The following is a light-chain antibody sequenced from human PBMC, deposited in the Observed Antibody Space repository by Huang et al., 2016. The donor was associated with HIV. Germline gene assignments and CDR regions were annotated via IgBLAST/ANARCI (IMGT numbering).Light chain of an antibody. CDR2: DAS. Sequence: EIVLTQSPATLSLSPGERATLACRASQSVSSYLAWYQQKPGQAPRLLIYDASNRATGIPARFSGSGSGTDFTLTISSLEPEDFAVYFCQHRSNWPLTFGGGTRVEIK. CDR1: QSVSSY. J-gene: IGKJ4*01. V-gene: IGKV3-11*01. CDR3: QHRSNWPLT.